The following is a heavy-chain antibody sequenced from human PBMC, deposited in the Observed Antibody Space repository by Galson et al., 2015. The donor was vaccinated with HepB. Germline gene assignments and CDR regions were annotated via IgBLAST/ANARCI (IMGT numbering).Heavy chain of an antibody. CDR1: FSNYY. V-gene: IGHV3-7*03. CDR3: ARDTYGWGTPFDY. J-gene: IGHJ4*02. CDR2: INQDGSET. Sequence: FSNYYMSWLRQAPGMGLEWVANINQDGSETHYVDSVRGRFTVSRDNAKKSLSLQMNTLGAEDTAVYYCARDTYGWGTPFDYWGQGTLVTVSS. D-gene: IGHD3-16*01.